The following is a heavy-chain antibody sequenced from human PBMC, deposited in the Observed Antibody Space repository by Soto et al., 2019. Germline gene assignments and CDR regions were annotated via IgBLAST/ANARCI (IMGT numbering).Heavy chain of an antibody. CDR3: AKESGGSCYSNFDY. D-gene: IGHD2-15*01. J-gene: IGHJ4*02. Sequence: GGSLRLSCAASGFTFSSYWMHWVRQAPGKGLEWVSAISGSGGSTYYADSVKGRFTISRDNSKNTLYLQMNSLRAEDTAVYYCAKESGGSCYSNFDYWGQGTLVTVSS. CDR1: GFTFSSYW. CDR2: ISGSGGST. V-gene: IGHV3-23*01.